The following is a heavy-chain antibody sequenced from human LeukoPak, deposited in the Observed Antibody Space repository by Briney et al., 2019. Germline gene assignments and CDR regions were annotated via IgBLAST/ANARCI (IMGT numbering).Heavy chain of an antibody. CDR2: IKQDGSEK. Sequence: GGSLRLSCAASGFTFSSYWMSWVRQAPGKGLEWVANIKQDGSEKYYVDSVKGRFTISRDNAKNSLYLQMSSLRAEDMALYYCAKAPSGSYSHGDAFDIWGQGTMVTVSS. J-gene: IGHJ3*02. CDR1: GFTFSSYW. V-gene: IGHV3-7*03. CDR3: AKAPSGSYSHGDAFDI. D-gene: IGHD3-10*01.